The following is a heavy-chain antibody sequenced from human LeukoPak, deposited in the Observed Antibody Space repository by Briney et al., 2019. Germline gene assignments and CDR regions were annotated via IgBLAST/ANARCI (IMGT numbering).Heavy chain of an antibody. CDR3: ERVPYYYDSSGYYFAY. CDR1: GGTFSSYA. D-gene: IGHD3-22*01. J-gene: IGHJ4*02. V-gene: IGHV1-69*05. Sequence: SVKVSCKASGGTFSSYAISWVRQAPGQGLEWMGGIIPIFGTANYAQKFQGRVTITTDESTSTAYMELSSLRSEDTAVYYCERVPYYYDSSGYYFAYWGQGTLVTVSS. CDR2: IIPIFGTA.